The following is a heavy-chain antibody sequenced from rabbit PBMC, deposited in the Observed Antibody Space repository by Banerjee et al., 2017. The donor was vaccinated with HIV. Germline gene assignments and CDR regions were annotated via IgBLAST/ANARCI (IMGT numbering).Heavy chain of an antibody. V-gene: IGHV1S40*01. CDR2: IYAGSSGST. J-gene: IGHJ4*01. Sequence: QSLEESGGDLVKPGASLTLTCTASGIDFSSYYYMCWVRQAPGKGLEWIACIYAGSSGSTWYASWAKGRFTISKTSSTTVTLQMTSLTAADTATYFCARDLAGVIGWNFNLWGPGTLVTVS. CDR1: GIDFSSYYY. D-gene: IGHD4-1*01. CDR3: ARDLAGVIGWNFNL.